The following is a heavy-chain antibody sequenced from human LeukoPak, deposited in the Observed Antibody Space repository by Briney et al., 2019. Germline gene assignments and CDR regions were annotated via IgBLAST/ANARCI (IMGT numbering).Heavy chain of an antibody. Sequence: ASGKVSCKASGGTFSSYAISWVRQAPGQGLEWMGGIIPIFGTANYAQKFQGRVTITADESTSTAYMELSSLRSEDTAVYYCATPGGDSYYYYGMDVWGQGTTVTVS. CDR3: ATPGGDSYYYYGMDV. V-gene: IGHV1-69*01. CDR1: GGTFSSYA. J-gene: IGHJ6*02. CDR2: IIPIFGTA. D-gene: IGHD2-21*02.